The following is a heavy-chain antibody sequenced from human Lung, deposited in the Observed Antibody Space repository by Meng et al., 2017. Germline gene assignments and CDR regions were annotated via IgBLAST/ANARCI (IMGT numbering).Heavy chain of an antibody. CDR2: INHSGST. V-gene: IGHV4-34*01. D-gene: IGHD4-11*01. J-gene: IGHJ4*02. CDR1: GGALRDYY. CDR3: ARGPTTMAHDFDY. Sequence: LHGWGVALLEPSETPSLTCVVSGGALRDYYWSWIRQPPGKGLEWIGEINHSGSTNYNPSLESRATISVDTSQNNLSLKLSSVTAADSAVYYCARGPTTMAHDFDYWGQGTLVTVSS.